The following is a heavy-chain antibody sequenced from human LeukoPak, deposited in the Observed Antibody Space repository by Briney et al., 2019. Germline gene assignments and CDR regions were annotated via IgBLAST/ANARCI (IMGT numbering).Heavy chain of an antibody. CDR2: INSDGSRT. Sequence: PGGSLRLSCAASGFTFNSYWMHWVRQVPGKGLVWVSRINSDGSRTNYVDSAKGRFTISRDNAKNSLHLQMNSLRVEDTAMYYCARMIGGASGDFDNWGQGTLVTVSS. CDR1: GFTFNSYW. J-gene: IGHJ4*02. CDR3: ARMIGGASGDFDN. D-gene: IGHD2-21*01. V-gene: IGHV3-74*01.